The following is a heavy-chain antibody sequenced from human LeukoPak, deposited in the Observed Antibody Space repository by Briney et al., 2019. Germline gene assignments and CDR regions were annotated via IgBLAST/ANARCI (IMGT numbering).Heavy chain of an antibody. Sequence: GGSLRLSCAASGFTFSSYAMHWVRQAPGKGLEWVAVISYDGSNKYYADSVKGRFTISRDNSKNTLYLQMNSLRAEDTAVYYCARGRQLGIDETLWYMDVWGKGTTVTVSS. J-gene: IGHJ6*03. D-gene: IGHD7-27*01. CDR1: GFTFSSYA. V-gene: IGHV3-30-3*01. CDR2: ISYDGSNK. CDR3: ARGRQLGIDETLWYMDV.